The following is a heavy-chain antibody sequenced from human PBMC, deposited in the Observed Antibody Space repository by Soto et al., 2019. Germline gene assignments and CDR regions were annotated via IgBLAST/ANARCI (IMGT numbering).Heavy chain of an antibody. J-gene: IGHJ4*02. CDR2: ISYDGSNK. CDR1: GFTFSSYA. D-gene: IGHD6-13*01. Sequence: QVQLVESGGGVVQPGRSLRLSCAASGFTFSSYAMHWVRQAPGKGLEWVAVISYDGSNKYYVDSVKGRFTISRDNSKNTLYLQMNSLRAEDTAVYYCARSGRQQQLVFGRFDYWGQGTLVTVSS. CDR3: ARSGRQQQLVFGRFDY. V-gene: IGHV3-30-3*01.